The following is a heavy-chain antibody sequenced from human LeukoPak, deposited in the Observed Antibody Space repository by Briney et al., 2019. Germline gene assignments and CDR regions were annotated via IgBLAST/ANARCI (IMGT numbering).Heavy chain of an antibody. D-gene: IGHD2-2*01. CDR2: ISSSSSYI. CDR1: GFTFSSYS. CDR3: ARDVIVVVPSNTKGPEDYYYGMDV. J-gene: IGHJ6*02. Sequence: PGRSLRLSCAASGFTFSSYSMNWVRQAPGKGLEWVSSISSSSSYIYYADSVKGRITISRDNAKNSLYLQMNSLRAEDTAVYYCARDVIVVVPSNTKGPEDYYYGMDVWGQGTTVTVSS. V-gene: IGHV3-21*01.